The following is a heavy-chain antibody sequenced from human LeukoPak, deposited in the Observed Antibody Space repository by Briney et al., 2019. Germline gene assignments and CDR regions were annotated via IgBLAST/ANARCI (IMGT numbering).Heavy chain of an antibody. CDR2: IYYSGST. J-gene: IGHJ6*03. CDR3: ARTTEGGYTYDYFYYYYMDV. Sequence: ASETLSLTCTVSGGSISTYYWSWIRQPPGKGLEWIGYIYYSGSTNYNPSLKSRVTISVDTSKNQFSLKLSSVTAADAAVYYCARTTEGGYTYDYFYYYYMDVWGKGTTVTISS. V-gene: IGHV4-59*01. CDR1: GGSISTYY. D-gene: IGHD5-18*01.